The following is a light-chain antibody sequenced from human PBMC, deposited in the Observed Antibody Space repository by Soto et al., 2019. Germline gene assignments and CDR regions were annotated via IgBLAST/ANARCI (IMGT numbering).Light chain of an antibody. CDR2: KAA. V-gene: IGKV1-5*03. CDR1: QSISSW. Sequence: DIQMTQSPSTLSASVGDRVTITCRASQSISSWLAWYQQKPGKAPKLLIYKAASLESGVPSRLSGSGSGTEFTLTISRLQPDDFATYYCQQYNSYWTFDQGTKVEIK. J-gene: IGKJ1*01. CDR3: QQYNSYWT.